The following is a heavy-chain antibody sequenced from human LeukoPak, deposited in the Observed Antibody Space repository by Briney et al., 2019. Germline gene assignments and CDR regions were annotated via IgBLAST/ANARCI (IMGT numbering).Heavy chain of an antibody. CDR1: GGSFSGYY. D-gene: IGHD2-15*01. Sequence: SETLSLTCAVSGGSFSGYYWTWIRQPPGKGLEWIGEINHSGSTNYNPSLKSRVTISVDTSKNQFSLKLSSVTAADTAVYYCARARCSGGSCYHYYYYYGMDVWGQGTTVTVSS. V-gene: IGHV4-34*01. CDR3: ARARCSGGSCYHYYYYYGMDV. CDR2: INHSGST. J-gene: IGHJ6*02.